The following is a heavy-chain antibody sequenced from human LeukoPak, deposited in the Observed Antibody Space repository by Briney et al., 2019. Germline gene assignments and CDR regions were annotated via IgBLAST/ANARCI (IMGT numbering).Heavy chain of an antibody. D-gene: IGHD2-2*01. CDR3: AISLVYAHYYFDD. V-gene: IGHV4-39*01. Sequence: SETLSLTCTVSGGSISTTSYYWDWIRQPPGKGLEWIGTIFYRGNTYYNPSLKSRVAISVDPSKNQFSLMLTSVTAADTAVYYCAISLVYAHYYFDDWGQGTLVTVSS. J-gene: IGHJ4*02. CDR1: GGSISTTSYY. CDR2: IFYRGNT.